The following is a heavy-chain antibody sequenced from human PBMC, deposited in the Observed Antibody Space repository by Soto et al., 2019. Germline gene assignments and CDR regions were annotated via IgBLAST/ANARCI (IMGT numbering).Heavy chain of an antibody. CDR3: ARDRLGHSYGYTDY. CDR1: GGSISSGGYY. CDR2: IYYSGST. D-gene: IGHD5-18*01. Sequence: SETLSLTCTVSGGSISSGGYYWSWIRQHPGKGLEWIGYIYYSGSTYYNPSLKSRVTISVDTSKNQFSLKLSSVTAADTAVYYCARDRLGHSYGYTDYWGQGTLVTVSS. J-gene: IGHJ4*02. V-gene: IGHV4-31*03.